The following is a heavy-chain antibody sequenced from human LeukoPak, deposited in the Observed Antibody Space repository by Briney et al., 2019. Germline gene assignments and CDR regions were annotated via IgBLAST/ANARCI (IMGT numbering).Heavy chain of an antibody. CDR2: ISGSGGST. J-gene: IGHJ5*02. CDR1: GFTFSSYG. D-gene: IGHD5-18*01. CDR3: AKGQYSYGVDNWFDP. V-gene: IGHV3-23*01. Sequence: GGSLRLSCAASGFTFSSYGMSWVRQAPGKGLEWVSAISGSGGSTYYADSVKGRFTISRDDSKNTLYLQMNSLRAEDTAVYYCAKGQYSYGVDNWFDPWGQGTLVTVSS.